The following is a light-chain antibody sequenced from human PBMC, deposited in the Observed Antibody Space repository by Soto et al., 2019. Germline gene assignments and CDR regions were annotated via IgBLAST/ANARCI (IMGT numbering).Light chain of an antibody. V-gene: IGKV3D-15*01. CDR1: QSVSSN. CDR3: QQYNNWPWT. Sequence: EIVMTQSPATLSVSPGERATLSCRASQSVSSNLAWYQQKPGQAPRLLIYGASTRATGSPARFSGSGSGTEFPLTISSLKSEDFAVYYCQQYNNWPWTFGQGTKVEIK. CDR2: GAS. J-gene: IGKJ1*01.